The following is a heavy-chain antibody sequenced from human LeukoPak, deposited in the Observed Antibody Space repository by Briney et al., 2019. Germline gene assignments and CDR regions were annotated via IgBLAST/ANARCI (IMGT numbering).Heavy chain of an antibody. CDR2: ISGSGGFT. V-gene: IGHV3-23*01. Sequence: PGGPLRLSCAASGFTFSSYGMSWVRQAPGKGLEWVSAISGSGGFTYYADSVKGRFTISRDNSKNTLYLQMNSLRAEDTAVYYCAKDRFGCSSTSCYSLDYWGQGTLVTVSS. CDR3: AKDRFGCSSTSCYSLDY. D-gene: IGHD2-2*01. J-gene: IGHJ4*02. CDR1: GFTFSSYG.